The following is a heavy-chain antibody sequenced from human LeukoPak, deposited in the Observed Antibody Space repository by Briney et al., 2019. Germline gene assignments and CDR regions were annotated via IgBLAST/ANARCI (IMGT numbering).Heavy chain of an antibody. CDR3: ARDRTYCGGDCFPDAFDI. V-gene: IGHV3-48*02. D-gene: IGHD2-21*02. CDR1: GFTFSSYS. J-gene: IGHJ3*02. CDR2: ISSSSSTI. Sequence: GESLRLSCAASGFTFSSYSMNWVRQAPGKGLEWVSYISSSSSTIYYADSVKGRFTISRDNAKNSLYLQMNSLRDEDTAVYYCARDRTYCGGDCFPDAFDIWGQGIMVTVSS.